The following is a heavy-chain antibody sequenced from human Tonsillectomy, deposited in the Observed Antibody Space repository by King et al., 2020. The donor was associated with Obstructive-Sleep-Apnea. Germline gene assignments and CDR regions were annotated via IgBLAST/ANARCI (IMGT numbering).Heavy chain of an antibody. CDR3: ARASNYDILTGDY. D-gene: IGHD3-9*01. V-gene: IGHV1-18*01. CDR1: GYTFTSYG. CDR2: ISGYNGNT. J-gene: IGHJ4*02. Sequence: QLVKYGAEVKKPGASVKVSCKASGYTFTSYGISWVRQDPGQGLEWMGWISGYNGNTNYVQKFQGRVTMTTNTSTSTAYMELRSLRSDDTAVFYCARASNYDILTGDYWGQGTLVTVSS.